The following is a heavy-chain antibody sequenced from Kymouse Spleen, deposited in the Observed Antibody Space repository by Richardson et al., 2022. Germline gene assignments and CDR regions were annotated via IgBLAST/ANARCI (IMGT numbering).Heavy chain of an antibody. V-gene: IGHV4-34*01. CDR1: GGSFSGYY. D-gene: IGHD1-7*01. J-gene: IGHJ4*02. Sequence: QVQLQQWGAGLLKPSETLSLTCAVYGGSFSGYYWSWIRQPPGKGLEWIGEINHSGSTNYNPSLKSRVTISVDTSKNQFSLKLSSVTAADTAVYYCARRLELRVYYFDYWGQGTLVTVSS. CDR3: ARRLELRVYYFDY. CDR2: INHSGST.